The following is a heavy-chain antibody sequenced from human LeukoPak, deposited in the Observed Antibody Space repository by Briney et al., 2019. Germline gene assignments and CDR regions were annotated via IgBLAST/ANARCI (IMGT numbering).Heavy chain of an antibody. CDR2: IKRNIDGGTT. CDR3: VTGLGRTGHDY. V-gene: IGHV3-15*01. Sequence: GSLRLSCAASGFTFSSTWMSWVRQAPGRGLEWVGRIKRNIDGGTTDYAAPVNGRFTISRDDSKNTLYLQMNSLKTEDTAVYYCVTGLGRTGHDYWGQGTLVTVSS. CDR1: GFTFSSTW. J-gene: IGHJ4*02. D-gene: IGHD1/OR15-1a*01.